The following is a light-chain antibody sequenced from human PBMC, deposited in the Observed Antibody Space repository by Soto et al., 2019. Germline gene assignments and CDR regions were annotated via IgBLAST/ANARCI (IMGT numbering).Light chain of an antibody. J-gene: IGLJ2*01. CDR3: SSYTNTIPVV. CDR1: SSDVGAYNY. CDR2: EVS. V-gene: IGLV2-14*01. Sequence: QSGLTQPASVSGSPGQSITISCTGTSSDVGAYNYVSWYQQHPGKAPKLVISEVSNRPSEISNRFSGSKSGNTASLTISGLQAEDEADYYCSSYTNTIPVVFGGGTKLTVL.